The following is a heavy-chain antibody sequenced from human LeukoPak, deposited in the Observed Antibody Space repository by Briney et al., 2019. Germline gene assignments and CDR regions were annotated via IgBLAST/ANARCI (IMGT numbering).Heavy chain of an antibody. CDR1: GFTFSDYG. D-gene: IGHD1-26*01. CDR2: ISTSGDAI. Sequence: GGSLRLSCAASGFTFSDYGMNWVRQAPGKGLEWVSYISTSGDAIYYADSVQGRFTISRDNAKNSLYLQMSSLSAEDTAVYYCATWDRFDPWGQGTLVTVSS. V-gene: IGHV3-48*04. CDR3: ATWDRFDP. J-gene: IGHJ5*02.